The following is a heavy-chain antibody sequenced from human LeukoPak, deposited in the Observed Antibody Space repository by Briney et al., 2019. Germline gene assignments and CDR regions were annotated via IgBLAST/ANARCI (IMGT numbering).Heavy chain of an antibody. CDR3: ARVYGIAAAGTRDY. CDR1: GYTFTGYY. Sequence: GASVNVSCKASGYTFTGYYMHWVRQAPGQGLEWMGWINPNSGGTNYAQKFQGRVTMTRDTSISTAYMELRSLRSDDTAVYYCARVYGIAAAGTRDYWGQGTLVTVSS. J-gene: IGHJ4*02. CDR2: INPNSGGT. V-gene: IGHV1-2*02. D-gene: IGHD6-13*01.